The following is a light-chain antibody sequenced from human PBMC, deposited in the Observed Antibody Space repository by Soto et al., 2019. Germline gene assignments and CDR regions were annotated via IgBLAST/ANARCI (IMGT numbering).Light chain of an antibody. CDR1: QGIRSY. V-gene: IGKV1-9*01. CDR3: QQYYSYPRT. J-gene: IGKJ1*01. Sequence: IQLAQSPSFLSASVGDRVTITCRASQGIRSYLAWYQQKPGKAPNLLIYAASTLHSGVPSRFSGSGSGTDFTLTISCLQSEDFATYYCQQYYSYPRTFGQGTKVDIK. CDR2: AAS.